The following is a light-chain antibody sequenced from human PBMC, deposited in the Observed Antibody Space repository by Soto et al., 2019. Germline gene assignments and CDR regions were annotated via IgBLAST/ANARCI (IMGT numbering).Light chain of an antibody. J-gene: IGKJ1*01. V-gene: IGKV3-15*01. CDR1: QSVSSN. CDR3: QHYNNWPRT. Sequence: EMVMTQSPAPLSVSPGERATLSCRASQSVSSNLAWYQQKPGQAPRLLIYGASTRATGIPARFSGSGSGTEFTLTISSLQSEDFAVYYCQHYNNWPRTFGQGTKVEIK. CDR2: GAS.